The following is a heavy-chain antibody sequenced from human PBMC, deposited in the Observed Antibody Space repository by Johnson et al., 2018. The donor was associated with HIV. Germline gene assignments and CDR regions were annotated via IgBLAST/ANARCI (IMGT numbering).Heavy chain of an antibody. V-gene: IGHV3-30*04. Sequence: VQLVESVGGVVQPGRSLRLSCAASEFSFSTYALHWVRQAPGEGLAWVAVISYDGVNKYYADSVKGRFTVSRDNSKNTLYLQMTSLRTEDTAVYYCARGGFDIVGGTIGWSAFDIWGQGTMVTVSS. CDR2: ISYDGVNK. D-gene: IGHD1-26*01. CDR3: ARGGFDIVGGTIGWSAFDI. CDR1: EFSFSTYA. J-gene: IGHJ3*02.